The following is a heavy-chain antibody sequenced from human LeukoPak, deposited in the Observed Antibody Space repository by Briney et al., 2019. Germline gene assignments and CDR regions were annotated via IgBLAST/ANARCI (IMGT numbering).Heavy chain of an antibody. Sequence: ASVKVSCKASGYTFTGYYMHWVRQAPGQGLEWMGWINPNSGGTNYAQKFQGRATMTRDTSISTAYMELSRLRSDDTAVYYCARSRDGYYEHFDYWGQGTLVSVSS. V-gene: IGHV1-2*02. D-gene: IGHD5-24*01. J-gene: IGHJ4*02. CDR2: INPNSGGT. CDR1: GYTFTGYY. CDR3: ARSRDGYYEHFDY.